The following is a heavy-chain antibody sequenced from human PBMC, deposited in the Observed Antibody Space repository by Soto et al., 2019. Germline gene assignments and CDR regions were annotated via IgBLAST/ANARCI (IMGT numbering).Heavy chain of an antibody. CDR2: IKQDGSEI. V-gene: IGHV3-7*01. J-gene: IGHJ5*02. CDR1: GFTFSSYW. D-gene: IGHD4-4*01. CDR3: ARPTVTRAIWFDP. Sequence: GGSLRLSCAASGFTFSSYWMSWVRQAPGKGLEWVANIKQDGSEIYYVDSVKGRFTISRDNAKNSLYLQMNSLRAEDTALYYCARPTVTRAIWFDPWGQGTLVTVSS.